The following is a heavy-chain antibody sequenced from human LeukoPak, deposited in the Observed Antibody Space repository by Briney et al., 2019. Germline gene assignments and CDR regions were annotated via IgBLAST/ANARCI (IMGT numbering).Heavy chain of an antibody. CDR3: ARHDILTGYRNWFDP. D-gene: IGHD3-9*01. CDR1: GYTFTGYY. CDR2: INPNSGGT. Sequence: GASVKVSCKASGYTFTGYYMHWVRQAPGQGLEWMGWINPNSGGTNYAQKFQGRVTMTRDTSISTAYMELSRLRSDDTAVYYCARHDILTGYRNWFDPWGQGTLVTVSS. V-gene: IGHV1-2*02. J-gene: IGHJ5*02.